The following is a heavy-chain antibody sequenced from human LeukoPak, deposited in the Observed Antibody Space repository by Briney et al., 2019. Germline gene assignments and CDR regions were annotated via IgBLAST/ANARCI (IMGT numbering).Heavy chain of an antibody. CDR3: TRRDGSPGY. CDR2: ISFDGNNE. CDR1: GFILSEYA. J-gene: IGHJ4*02. V-gene: IGHV3-30-3*01. D-gene: IGHD1-26*01. Sequence: GGSLRLSCAASGFILSEYAMHWVRQAPGKGLEWLAVISFDGNNENYADSVKGRFTISRDNSKSTLYLQMNSLKTEDTAVYYCTRRDGSPGYWGQGTLVTVSS.